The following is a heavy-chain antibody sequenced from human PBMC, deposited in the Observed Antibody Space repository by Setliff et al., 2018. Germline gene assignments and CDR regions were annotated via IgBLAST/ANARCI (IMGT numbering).Heavy chain of an antibody. CDR1: GFTFSSYS. J-gene: IGHJ4*02. CDR3: ARTCSGSGCYAGLES. V-gene: IGHV3-33*08. CDR2: IWDDGVKK. Sequence: HPGGSLRLSCAASGFTFSSYSLNWVRQAPGKGLEWVAVIWDDGVKKYHADSVKGRFTISRDNSKNTLYLQMNSLRPEDTAVYYCARTCSGSGCYAGLESWGQGTPVTVSS. D-gene: IGHD2-15*01.